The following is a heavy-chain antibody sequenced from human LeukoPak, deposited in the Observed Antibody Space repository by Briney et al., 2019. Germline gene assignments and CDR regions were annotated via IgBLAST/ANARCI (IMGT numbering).Heavy chain of an antibody. Sequence: PSQTLSLTCTVSGGSISSSSYYWGWIRQPPGKGLEWIGSIYYSGSTYYNPSLKSRVTISVDTSKNQFSLKLSSVTAADTAVYYCARTMIVVVNDAFDIWGQGTMVTVSS. D-gene: IGHD3-22*01. V-gene: IGHV4-39*01. CDR2: IYYSGST. J-gene: IGHJ3*02. CDR3: ARTMIVVVNDAFDI. CDR1: GGSISSSSYY.